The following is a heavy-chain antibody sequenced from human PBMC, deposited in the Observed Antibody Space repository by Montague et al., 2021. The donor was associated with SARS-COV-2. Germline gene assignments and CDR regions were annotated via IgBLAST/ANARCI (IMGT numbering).Heavy chain of an antibody. CDR3: AKEPFVDSGRSHFDY. D-gene: IGHD1-26*01. V-gene: IGHV4-39*02. CDR2: VNYSGST. Sequence: SETLSLTCTVSSGSIRSNSYYWGWIRQPPGEGLEWIGSVNYSGSTYYNPSLKSRVTISVDTSKSQSSLKLISVTAADTAVYYCAKEPFVDSGRSHFDYWGQGTLVTVSS. J-gene: IGHJ4*02. CDR1: SGSIRSNSYY.